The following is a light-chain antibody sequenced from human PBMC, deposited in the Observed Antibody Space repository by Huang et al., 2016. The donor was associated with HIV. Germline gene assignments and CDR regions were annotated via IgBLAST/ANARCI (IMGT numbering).Light chain of an antibody. CDR3: QQYYSSPFT. Sequence: DIVMTQSPDSLAVSLGERATINCKSSQSILYSSTDKSYLAWYHQKPGQPPKLLIYWAATRESGVADRFSGSGSGTDFTLTISSLQAEDGAVYYCQQYYSSPFTFGPGTKVDIK. V-gene: IGKV4-1*01. CDR2: WAA. CDR1: QSILYSSTDKSY. J-gene: IGKJ3*01.